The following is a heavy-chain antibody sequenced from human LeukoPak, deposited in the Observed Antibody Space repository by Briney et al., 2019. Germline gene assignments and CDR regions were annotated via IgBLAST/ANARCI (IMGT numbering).Heavy chain of an antibody. D-gene: IGHD2-2*01. Sequence: PSETLSLTCAVYGGSFSGYYWSWIRQPPGKGLEWIGYIYHSGSTYYNPSLKSRVTISVDRSKNQFSLKLSSVTAADTAVYYCARDGVYCSSTSCVRYNWFDPWGQGTLVTVSS. J-gene: IGHJ5*02. CDR3: ARDGVYCSSTSCVRYNWFDP. V-gene: IGHV4-34*01. CDR2: IYHSGST. CDR1: GGSFSGYY.